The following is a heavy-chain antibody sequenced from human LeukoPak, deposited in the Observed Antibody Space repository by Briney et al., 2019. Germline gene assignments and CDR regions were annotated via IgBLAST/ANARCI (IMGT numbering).Heavy chain of an antibody. CDR2: ISGSGGST. Sequence: GGSLRLSCAASGFTFSSYYWMHWVRQAPGKGLEWVSAISGSGGSTYYADSVKGRFTISRDNSKNTLYLQMNSLRAEDTAVYYCAKMTSSQQLVKLLDYWGQGTLVTVSS. V-gene: IGHV3-23*01. CDR3: AKMTSSQQLVKLLDY. J-gene: IGHJ4*02. CDR1: GFTFSSYY. D-gene: IGHD6-6*01.